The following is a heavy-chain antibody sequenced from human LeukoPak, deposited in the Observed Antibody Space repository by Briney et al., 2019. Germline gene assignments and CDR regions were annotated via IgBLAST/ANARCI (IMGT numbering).Heavy chain of an antibody. Sequence: GGSLRLSCVVSGFTFSDYAMSWVRQAPGKGLEWVSAISGSGGSTYYADSVKGRFTISRDNSKNTLYLQMNSLRAEDTAVYYCAEASLVVPAAPFDYWGQGTLVTVSS. V-gene: IGHV3-23*01. CDR3: AEASLVVPAAPFDY. CDR2: ISGSGGST. CDR1: GFTFSDYA. D-gene: IGHD2-2*01. J-gene: IGHJ4*02.